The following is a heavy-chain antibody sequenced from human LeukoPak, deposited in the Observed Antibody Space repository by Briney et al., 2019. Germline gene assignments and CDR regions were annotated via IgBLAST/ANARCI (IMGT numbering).Heavy chain of an antibody. CDR1: GGTFSSYA. J-gene: IGHJ3*02. Sequence: VASVKVSCKASGGTFSSYAISWVRQAPGQGLEWMGGIIPIFGTANYAQKFQGRVTITADESTSTAYMELSSLRSEDTAVYYCATASRDGYNDAFDIWGQGTMVTVSS. CDR2: IIPIFGTA. CDR3: ATASRDGYNDAFDI. D-gene: IGHD5-24*01. V-gene: IGHV1-69*13.